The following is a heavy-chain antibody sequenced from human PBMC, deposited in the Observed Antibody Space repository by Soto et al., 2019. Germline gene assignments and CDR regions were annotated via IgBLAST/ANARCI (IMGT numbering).Heavy chain of an antibody. J-gene: IGHJ5*02. D-gene: IGHD3-9*01. CDR3: ERGQYDILTGNWFDP. CDR1: GGSISSSSYY. CDR2: IYYSGST. V-gene: IGHV4-39*01. Sequence: PSETLSLTCTVSGGSISSSSYYWGWIRQPPGKGLEWIGSIYYSGSTYYNPSLKSRVTISVDTSKNQFSLKLSSVTAADTAVYYCERGQYDILTGNWFDPWGQGTLVTVSS.